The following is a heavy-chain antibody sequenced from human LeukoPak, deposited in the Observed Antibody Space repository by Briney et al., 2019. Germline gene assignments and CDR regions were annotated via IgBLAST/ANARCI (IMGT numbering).Heavy chain of an antibody. CDR1: GGSISSYY. V-gene: IGHV4-59*06. CDR2: IYYSGST. J-gene: IGHJ1*01. CDR3: ALGYCGGGSCYAREYFQH. D-gene: IGHD2-15*01. Sequence: SETLSLTCTVSGGSISSYYWSWIRQHPGKGLEWIGYIYYSGSTYYNPSLKSRVTISVDTSKNQFSLRLSSVTAADTAVYYCALGYCGGGSCYAREYFQHWGQGTLVTVSS.